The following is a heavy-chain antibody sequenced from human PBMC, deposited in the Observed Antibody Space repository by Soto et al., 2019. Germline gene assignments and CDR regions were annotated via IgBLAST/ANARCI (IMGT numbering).Heavy chain of an antibody. CDR3: AVAPQWLVRRFDY. D-gene: IGHD6-19*01. CDR2: IKSKTDGGTT. CDR1: GFTFSNAW. J-gene: IGHJ4*02. V-gene: IGHV3-15*07. Sequence: VQLVESGGGLVKPGGSLRLSCAASGFTFSNAWMNWVRQAPGKGLEWVGRIKSKTDGGTTDYAAPVKGRFTISRDDSINTLYLQMNSLKTEDTAVYYCAVAPQWLVRRFDYWGQGTVVTVSS.